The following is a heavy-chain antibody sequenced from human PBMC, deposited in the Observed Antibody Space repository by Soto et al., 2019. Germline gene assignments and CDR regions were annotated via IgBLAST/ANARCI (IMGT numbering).Heavy chain of an antibody. V-gene: IGHV4-31*03. J-gene: IGHJ4*02. D-gene: IGHD2-2*01. CDR3: ARSGDGFDSTTYIHFDS. Sequence: PSETLSLTCTVSGGSVNSGLYYWNWIRQHPEKGLEWIGYVGYVYHSGSTYNPSLKSRVTMSVDASKNQFSLTLSSLTAADSAVYYCARSGDGFDSTTYIHFDSWGQGILVTVS. CDR2: GYVYHSGST. CDR1: GGSVNSGLYY.